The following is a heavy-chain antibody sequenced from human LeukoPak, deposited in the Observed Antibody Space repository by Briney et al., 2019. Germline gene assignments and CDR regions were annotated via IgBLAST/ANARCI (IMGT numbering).Heavy chain of an antibody. D-gene: IGHD3-10*01. Sequence: GSLRLSCAASGFTFSTYEINWVRQAPGKGLEWIGSVYYSGNTYYNPSLKSRVTISVDTSKNQFSLRLSSVTAADTALYYCARRGMYGSGSQLDYWGQGTLVTVSS. CDR2: VYYSGNT. J-gene: IGHJ4*02. V-gene: IGHV4-39*01. CDR1: GFTFSTYEIN. CDR3: ARRGMYGSGSQLDY.